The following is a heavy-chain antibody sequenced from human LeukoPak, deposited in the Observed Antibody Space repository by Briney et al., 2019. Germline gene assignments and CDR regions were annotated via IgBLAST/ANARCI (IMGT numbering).Heavy chain of an antibody. V-gene: IGHV4-4*07. Sequence: PSETLSLTCTVSGDSMSSYYWSWIRQPAGKGLEWIGRIYTSGTTGYNPSLESRVTMSVDTSKNQFSLKLNSVTATDTAVYYCARGSHYGSRRPFDYWGQGTLVTVSS. J-gene: IGHJ4*02. CDR1: GDSMSSYY. CDR2: IYTSGTT. D-gene: IGHD3-10*01. CDR3: ARGSHYGSRRPFDY.